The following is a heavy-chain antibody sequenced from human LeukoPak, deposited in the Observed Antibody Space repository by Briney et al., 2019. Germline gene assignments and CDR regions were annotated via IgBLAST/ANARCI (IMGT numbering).Heavy chain of an antibody. J-gene: IGHJ6*02. Sequence: GASVKVSCKASGYTFTGYYMHWVRQAPGQGVEWVGWINPNSGGTNYAQKFQGRVTMTRDTSISTDYMELSRLRSDDTAVYYCARGKSSSWYGDYYYGMDVWGQGTTVTVSS. D-gene: IGHD6-13*01. CDR2: INPNSGGT. V-gene: IGHV1-2*02. CDR3: ARGKSSSWYGDYYYGMDV. CDR1: GYTFTGYY.